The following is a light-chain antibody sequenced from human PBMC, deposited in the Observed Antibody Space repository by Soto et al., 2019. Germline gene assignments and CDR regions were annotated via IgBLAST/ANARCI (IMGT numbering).Light chain of an antibody. J-gene: IGLJ2*01. CDR2: EDN. CDR3: QSYDSRDVV. V-gene: IGLV6-57*03. CDR1: SGSIASNY. Sequence: NFMLTQPHSVSESPGKTVTISCTRSSGSIASNYVQWYQQRPGSVPTTVIYEDNQRPSGVPDRFSGSIDSSSNSASLTISGLKTEDEADYYCQSYDSRDVVFGGGTKLTVL.